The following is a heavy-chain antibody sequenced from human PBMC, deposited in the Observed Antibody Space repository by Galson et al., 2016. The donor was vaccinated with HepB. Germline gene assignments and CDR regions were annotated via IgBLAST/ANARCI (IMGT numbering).Heavy chain of an antibody. Sequence: SLRLSCAASGFTFSTYGMHWVRQAPGKGLEWVAPISNGGRREYYADSMKGRVTISRDNSKNTMYLQMHSLRGEHTAVYYCANGRGYFDSWGQGTLVTVSS. J-gene: IGHJ4*02. D-gene: IGHD1-14*01. CDR2: ISNGGRRE. CDR3: ANGRGYFDS. CDR1: GFTFSTYG. V-gene: IGHV3-30*18.